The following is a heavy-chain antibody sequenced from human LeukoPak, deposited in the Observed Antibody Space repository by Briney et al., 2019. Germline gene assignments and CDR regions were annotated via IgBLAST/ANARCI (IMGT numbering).Heavy chain of an antibody. V-gene: IGHV1-69*13. CDR3: ARDRVGIVVVPAATEYGMDV. CDR1: GGTFSSYA. Sequence: GASVKVSCTASGGTFSSYAISWVRQAPGQGLEWMGGIIPIFGTANYAQKFQGRVTITADESTSTAYMELSSLRSEDTAVYYCARDRVGIVVVPAATEYGMDVWGQGTTVTVSS. J-gene: IGHJ6*02. D-gene: IGHD2-2*03. CDR2: IIPIFGTA.